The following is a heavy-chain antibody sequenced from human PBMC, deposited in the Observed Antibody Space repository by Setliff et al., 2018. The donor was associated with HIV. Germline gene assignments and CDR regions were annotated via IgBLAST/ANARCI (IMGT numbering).Heavy chain of an antibody. CDR3: ARDYLHVFDI. J-gene: IGHJ3*02. V-gene: IGHV1-2*02. CDR1: GYTFTDYY. Sequence: ASVKVSCKASGYTFTDYYIHWLRQAPGQGLEWMGWINSASGGTNYAQNFQGRVTVTRDTSINTAYVELNSLRSDDTAVYYCARDYLHVFDIWGQGTMVTVSS. CDR2: INSASGGT.